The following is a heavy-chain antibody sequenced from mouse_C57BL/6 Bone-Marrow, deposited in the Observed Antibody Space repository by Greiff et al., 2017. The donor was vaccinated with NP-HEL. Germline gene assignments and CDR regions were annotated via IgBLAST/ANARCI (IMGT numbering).Heavy chain of an antibody. D-gene: IGHD1-1*01. J-gene: IGHJ2*01. V-gene: IGHV1-15*01. CDR3: TRVVGYYVDY. CDR1: GYTFTDYE. Sequence: VQLQQSGAELVRPGASVTLSCKASGYTFTDYEMHWVKQTPVHGLEWIGAIDPETGGTAYNQKFKGKAILTADKSSSAAYMELRSLTSEDSAVYYCTRVVGYYVDYWGQGTTLTVSS. CDR2: IDPETGGT.